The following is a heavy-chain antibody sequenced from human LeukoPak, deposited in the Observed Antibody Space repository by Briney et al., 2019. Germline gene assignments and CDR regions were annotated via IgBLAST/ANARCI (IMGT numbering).Heavy chain of an antibody. D-gene: IGHD3-22*01. CDR2: ITSGSTYI. J-gene: IGHJ4*02. CDR1: GFTFSSRS. Sequence: GSLRLSCAASGFTFSSRSMNWVRQAPGKGLEWISAITSGSTYIYYADSVKGRFTTSRDNARNSLHLQMDSLRVEDTAVYYCARILYDTSGYRLDYWGQGTLVTVS. CDR3: ARILYDTSGYRLDY. V-gene: IGHV3-21*01.